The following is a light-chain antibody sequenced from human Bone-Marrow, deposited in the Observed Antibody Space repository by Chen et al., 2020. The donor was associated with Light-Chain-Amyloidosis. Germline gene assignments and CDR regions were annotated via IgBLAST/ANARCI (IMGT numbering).Light chain of an antibody. Sequence: QSVLTQPPSVSAAPGQKVTISCSGSSSNIGNHYVSWYQQHPGTAPKVLIYDNNKRSSGIPDHMYGSKSGTAATLGSTGLQTGSEADYYCGTWDSRLSDCVFATGTTVTVL. CDR2: DNN. J-gene: IGLJ1*01. V-gene: IGLV1-51*01. CDR1: SSNIGNHY. CDR3: GTWDSRLSDCV.